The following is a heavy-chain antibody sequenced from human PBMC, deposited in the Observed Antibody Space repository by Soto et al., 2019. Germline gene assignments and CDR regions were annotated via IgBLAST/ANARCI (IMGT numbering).Heavy chain of an antibody. V-gene: IGHV3-53*01. CDR3: ARVTTFYDILTSSYALNYFDY. CDR1: GLTFSNNA. D-gene: IGHD3-9*01. J-gene: IGHJ4*02. Sequence: GGSLSLSCAASGLTFSNNAMTWVRPAPGKGLECVSVIYAGGNTYYPDSVKGRFTISSDNSKNTLFLQMNNLRAEDTAVYYCARVTTFYDILTSSYALNYFDYWGQGTRVTVSS. CDR2: IYAGGNT.